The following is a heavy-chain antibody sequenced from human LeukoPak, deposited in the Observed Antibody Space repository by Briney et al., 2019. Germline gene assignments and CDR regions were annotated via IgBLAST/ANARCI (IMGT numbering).Heavy chain of an antibody. D-gene: IGHD3-22*01. CDR3: AKVLPYYYDSSGYYWPQNYFDY. CDR1: GFTFSSYW. CDR2: ISGSGGST. V-gene: IGHV3-23*01. J-gene: IGHJ4*02. Sequence: GGSLRLSCAASGFTFSSYWMSWVRQAPGKGLEWVSAISGSGGSTYYADSVKGRFTISRDNSKNTLYLQMNSLRAEDTAVYYCAKVLPYYYDSSGYYWPQNYFDYWGQGTLVTVSS.